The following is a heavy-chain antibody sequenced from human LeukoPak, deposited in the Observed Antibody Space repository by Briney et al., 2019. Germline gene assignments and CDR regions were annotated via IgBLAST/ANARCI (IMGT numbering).Heavy chain of an antibody. V-gene: IGHV3-23*01. CDR3: AKDQEQWLARGGFDY. J-gene: IGHJ4*02. CDR2: ISGSGGST. D-gene: IGHD6-19*01. CDR1: GFTFSSYA. Sequence: GGSLRLSCAASGFTFSSYAMSWVRQAPGKGLEWVSAISGSGGSTYYADSVKGRFTISRDNSKNTLYLQMNSLRAEDTAVYYCAKDQEQWLARGGFDYWGQGTLVTVSS.